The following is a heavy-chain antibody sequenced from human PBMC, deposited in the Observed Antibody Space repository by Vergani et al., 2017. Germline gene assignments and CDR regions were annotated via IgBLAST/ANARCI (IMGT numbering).Heavy chain of an antibody. J-gene: IGHJ3*02. V-gene: IGHV4-30-4*08. Sequence: QVQLQESGPGLVKPSQTLSLTCTVSGGSISSGDYYWSWIRQPPGKGLEWIGYIYYSGSTYYNPSLKSRVTISVDTSKNQFSLKRSSVTAADTAVYYCARHHDYGGNFDAFDIWGQGTMVTVSS. D-gene: IGHD4-23*01. CDR1: GGSISSGDYY. CDR2: IYYSGST. CDR3: ARHHDYGGNFDAFDI.